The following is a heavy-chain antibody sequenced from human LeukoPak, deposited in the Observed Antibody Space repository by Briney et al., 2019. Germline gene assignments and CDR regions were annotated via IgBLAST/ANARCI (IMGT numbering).Heavy chain of an antibody. CDR2: IKQDGSEK. D-gene: IGHD5-12*01. CDR1: GFTFSSYW. J-gene: IGHJ6*02. CDR3: ARELGDIVATSTYYYYYGMDV. V-gene: IGHV3-7*01. Sequence: GGSLRLSCAASGFTFSSYWMSWVRQAPGKGLEWVANIKQDGSEKYYVDSVKGRFTISRDNAKNSLYLQMNSLRAEDAAVYYCARELGDIVATSTYYYYYGMDVWGQGTTVTVSS.